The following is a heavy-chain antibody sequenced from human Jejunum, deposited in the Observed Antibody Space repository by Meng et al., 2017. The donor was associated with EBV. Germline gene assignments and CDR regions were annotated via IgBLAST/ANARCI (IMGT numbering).Heavy chain of an antibody. V-gene: IGHV4-4*02. CDR1: GGSISANDW. CDR2: IYHGGGT. D-gene: IGHD3-22*01. J-gene: IGHJ4*02. CDR3: AGNGYYALEY. Sequence: HVQACGPGLAKPSGTRSLTVVVPGGSISANDWWSWVRQPPGKGLEWLGEIYHGGGTNYNPSLESRVTISVDKSKNQFSLKLNSVPVADTAVYYCAGNGYYALEYWGPGILVTVSS.